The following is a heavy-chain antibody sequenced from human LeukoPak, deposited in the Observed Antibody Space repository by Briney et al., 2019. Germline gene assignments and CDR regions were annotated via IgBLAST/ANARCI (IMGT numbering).Heavy chain of an antibody. CDR3: ARVRYYDSSGYYYYFDY. Sequence: SETLSLTCTVSGGSISSGGYYWSWIRQHPGKGLEWIGYIYYSGSTYYNPSLKSRVTISVDTSKNQFSLKLSSVTAADTAVYYCARVRYYDSSGYYYYFDYWGQGTLVTVSS. CDR1: GGSISSGGYY. V-gene: IGHV4-31*03. J-gene: IGHJ4*02. CDR2: IYYSGST. D-gene: IGHD3-22*01.